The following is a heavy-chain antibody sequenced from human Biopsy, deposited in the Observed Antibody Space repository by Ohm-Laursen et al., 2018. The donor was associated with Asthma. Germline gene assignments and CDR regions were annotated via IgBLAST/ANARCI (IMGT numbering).Heavy chain of an antibody. D-gene: IGHD3-22*01. J-gene: IGHJ4*02. CDR2: MYHSGSP. CDR3: VRHQYSSSWSTFDY. CDR1: GGSITSSSYY. Sequence: GTLSLTWTVSGGSITSSSYYWGWIRQPPGKGMEWTGSMYHSGSPYYHPSLKSRATISVDTSKNQLSLKMSSVTAADTAVYFCVRHQYSSSWSTFDYWGQGALVTVSS. V-gene: IGHV4-39*01.